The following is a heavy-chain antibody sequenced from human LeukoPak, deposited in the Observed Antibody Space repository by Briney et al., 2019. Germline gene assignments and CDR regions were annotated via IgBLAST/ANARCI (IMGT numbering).Heavy chain of an antibody. V-gene: IGHV4-59*01. CDR3: ARDRPTISYYYGSGSYGANWFDP. J-gene: IGHJ5*02. CDR2: IYYSGRS. Sequence: PSETLSLTCTVSGGSISSDYWSWIRQPPGKGVEWIGYIYYSGRSNYNPSLKSRVTISVDTSKNQFSLKLSSVTAADTAVYYCARDRPTISYYYGSGSYGANWFDPWGQGTLVTVSS. D-gene: IGHD3-10*01. CDR1: GGSISSDY.